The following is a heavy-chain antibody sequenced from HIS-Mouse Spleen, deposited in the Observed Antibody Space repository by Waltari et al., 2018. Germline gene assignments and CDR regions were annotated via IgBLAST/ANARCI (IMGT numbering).Heavy chain of an antibody. CDR2: IDWDDDK. J-gene: IGHJ4*02. CDR3: ARIAEGYSSGWYAFDY. V-gene: IGHV2-70*15. CDR1: GFSPSTSGMC. Sequence: QVTLRESGPALVKPTQTLTLTCPFSGFSPSTSGMCLSWIRQPPGKALEWLARIDWDDDKYYSTSLKTRLTISKDTSKNQVVLTMTNMDPVDTATYYCARIAEGYSSGWYAFDYWGQGTLVTVSS. D-gene: IGHD6-19*01.